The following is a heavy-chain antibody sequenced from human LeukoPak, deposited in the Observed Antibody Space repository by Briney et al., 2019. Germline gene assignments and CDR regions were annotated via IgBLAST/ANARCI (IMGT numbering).Heavy chain of an antibody. CDR2: ISYDGKMK. D-gene: IGHD3-10*01. CDR3: AREQYYGSGSYYICWFDT. J-gene: IGHJ5*02. Sequence: PGKSLRLSCVASGFTFGSYSMHWVRQAPGKGLEWVAVISYDGKMKSYADSVKGRFSTSRDNYENTLYLQMDSLRVEDTAVYYCAREQYYGSGSYYICWFDTWGQGSLVTVSS. V-gene: IGHV3-30*04. CDR1: GFTFGSYS.